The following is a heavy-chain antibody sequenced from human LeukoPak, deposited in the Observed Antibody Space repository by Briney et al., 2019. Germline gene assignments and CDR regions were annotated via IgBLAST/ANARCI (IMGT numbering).Heavy chain of an antibody. D-gene: IGHD3-22*01. CDR3: ARSYYDQIGVFAY. J-gene: IGHJ4*02. CDR2: IYYSGST. CDR1: GGSISSYY. Sequence: SETLSLTCTVPGGSISSYYWSWIPQTPGKGLEWIGYIYYSGSTNYTPSLKSRVTISVDTSKNQFSLKLSSVTAADTAVYYCARSYYDQIGVFAYWGQGTLVTVSS. V-gene: IGHV4-59*01.